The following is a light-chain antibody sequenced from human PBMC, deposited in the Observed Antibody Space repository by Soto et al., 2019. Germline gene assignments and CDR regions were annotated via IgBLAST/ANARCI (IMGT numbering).Light chain of an antibody. CDR2: DVS. CDR1: SSDVGGYNY. CDR3: SSYTSSSTLPFV. J-gene: IGLJ1*01. Sequence: QSALTQPASVSGSPGQSITISCTATSSDVGGYNYVSWYQQHPGKAPKLMIYDVSNRPSGVSNRFSGSKSGNTASLTISGLQAEDEADYYCSSYTSSSTLPFVFGNGTKVTVL. V-gene: IGLV2-14*01.